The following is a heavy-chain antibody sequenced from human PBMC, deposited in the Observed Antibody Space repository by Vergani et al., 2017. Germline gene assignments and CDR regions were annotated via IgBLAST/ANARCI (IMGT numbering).Heavy chain of an antibody. V-gene: IGHV1-2*02. CDR2: VNPNSGGT. CDR1: GYSFINYG. CDR3: ATGADYRDIVFDY. D-gene: IGHD3-16*01. J-gene: IGHJ4*02. Sequence: VQSGDEVKKPGASVKVSCKTSGYSFINYGISWVRQAPGQGLEWLGWVNPNSGGTNYAQKFQGRVTMTRDTSISTAYMELSRLRSDDTAVYYCATGADYRDIVFDYWGQGTLVTVSS.